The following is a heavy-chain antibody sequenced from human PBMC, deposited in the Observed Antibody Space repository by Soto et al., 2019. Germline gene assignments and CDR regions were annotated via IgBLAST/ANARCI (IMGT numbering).Heavy chain of an antibody. V-gene: IGHV4-59*08. CDR2: IFYSGST. Sequence: SDTLSLTCTVSGGSISSYYWSWIRQPPGKELEWLGYIFYSGSTNYNPSLKSRVTMSVDTSKNQFSLKLTSVTAADTAVYFCARTPGSYFDYWGQGTLVNVSS. CDR3: ARTPGSYFDY. J-gene: IGHJ4*02. CDR1: GGSISSYY. D-gene: IGHD3-10*01.